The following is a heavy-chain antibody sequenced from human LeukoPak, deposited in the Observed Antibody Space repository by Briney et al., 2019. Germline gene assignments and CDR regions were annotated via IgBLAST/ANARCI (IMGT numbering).Heavy chain of an antibody. J-gene: IGHJ3*02. CDR2: IYSGGRT. V-gene: IGHV3-66*01. CDR1: GFSVSSNY. Sequence: GGSVRLSCAASGFSVSSNYMSWVRQAPGKGLEWVSVIYSGGRTYYADSVKGRFTISRDNSKNTLYLQMNSASAEDAAVYYCARFSRVTKEDAFDIWGQGTMVTVSS. CDR3: ARFSRVTKEDAFDI. D-gene: IGHD2-21*02.